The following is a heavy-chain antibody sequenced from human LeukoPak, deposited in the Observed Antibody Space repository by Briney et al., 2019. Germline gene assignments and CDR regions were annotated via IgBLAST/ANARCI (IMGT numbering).Heavy chain of an antibody. CDR3: RGPLW. CDR2: TRNKANSYTT. CDR1: GFTFSDHY. J-gene: IGHJ4*02. V-gene: IGHV3-72*01. D-gene: IGHD3-10*01. Sequence: PGGSLRLSCAASGFTFSDHYMDWVRQAPGKGLEWVGRTRNKANSYTTEYAASVKGRFTISRDDSKTSLYLQMNSLKTEDTAVYYCRGPLWWGQETLVTVSS.